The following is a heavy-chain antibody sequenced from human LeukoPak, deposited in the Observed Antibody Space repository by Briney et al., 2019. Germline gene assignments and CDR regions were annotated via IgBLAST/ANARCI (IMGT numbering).Heavy chain of an antibody. V-gene: IGHV3-23*01. CDR1: GFTFSSYA. CDR3: AKDLDYYGSGSYYKN. Sequence: PGGSLRLSCAASGFTFSSYAMSWVREAPGKGLEWVSAISASGGSTYYADSVKGRFTISRDNSKNTLYLQMNSLRAEDTAVYYCAKDLDYYGSGSYYKNWGQGTLVTVSS. J-gene: IGHJ4*02. D-gene: IGHD3-10*01. CDR2: ISASGGST.